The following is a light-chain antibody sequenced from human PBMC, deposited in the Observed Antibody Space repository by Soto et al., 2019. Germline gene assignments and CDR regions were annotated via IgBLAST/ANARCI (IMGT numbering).Light chain of an antibody. V-gene: IGLV2-14*01. CDR2: EVS. Sequence: QSVLTQPASVSGSPGQSITISCAASTSDVAVSNYVSWYQQLPGKAPKLLIYEVSYRPSGVSNRFSGSKSGSTASLTISGLQAEDEADYYCSSYTSSNTLFGGGTKVTVL. CDR1: TSDVAVSNY. CDR3: SSYTSSNTL. J-gene: IGLJ2*01.